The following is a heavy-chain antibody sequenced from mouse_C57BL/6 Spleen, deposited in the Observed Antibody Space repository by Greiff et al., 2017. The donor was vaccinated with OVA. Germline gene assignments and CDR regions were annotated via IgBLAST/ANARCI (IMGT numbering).Heavy chain of an antibody. CDR3: ARSHYGSSNWYFDV. CDR1: GYTFTDYY. CDR2: IYPGSGNT. J-gene: IGHJ1*03. Sequence: VQLQQSGAELVRPGASVKLSCKASGYTFTDYYINWVKQRPGQGLEWIARIYPGSGNTYYNEKFKGKATLTAEKSSSTAYMQLSSLTSEDSAVYFCARSHYGSSNWYFDVWGTGTTVTVSS. D-gene: IGHD1-1*01. V-gene: IGHV1-76*01.